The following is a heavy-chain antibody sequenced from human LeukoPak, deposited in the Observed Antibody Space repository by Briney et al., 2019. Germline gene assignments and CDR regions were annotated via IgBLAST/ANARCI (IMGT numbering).Heavy chain of an antibody. CDR3: ARAPESGNGSFGP. V-gene: IGHV4-31*03. D-gene: IGHD3-3*01. J-gene: IGHJ5*02. CDR2: IYHSGTT. CDR1: GGSINSDGYY. Sequence: SETLSLTCIVSGGSINSDGYYWSWLRQHPGKGLEWIGYIYHSGTTYDNPSLRSRVSISIDTSKGQFSLKLNTVTAADTAVYYCARAPESGNGSFGPWGQGTLVTVSS.